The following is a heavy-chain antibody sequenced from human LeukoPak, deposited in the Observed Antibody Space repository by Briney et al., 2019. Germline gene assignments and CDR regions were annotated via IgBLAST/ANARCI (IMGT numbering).Heavy chain of an antibody. CDR2: IIPIFGTA. J-gene: IGHJ6*03. CDR3: ARGSRHYYGSGIVGHPSYYYYMDV. V-gene: IGHV1-69*13. D-gene: IGHD3-10*01. CDR1: GGTFSSYA. Sequence: ASVKVSCKTSGGTFSSYAISWVRQAPGQGLEWMGGIIPIFGTANYAQKFQGRVTITADESTSTAYMELSSLRSEDTAVYYCARGSRHYYGSGIVGHPSYYYYMDVWGKGTTVTVSS.